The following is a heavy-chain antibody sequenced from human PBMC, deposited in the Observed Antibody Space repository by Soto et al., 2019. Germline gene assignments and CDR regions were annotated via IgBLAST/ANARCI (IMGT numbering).Heavy chain of an antibody. Sequence: EVLLLESGGGLVQPGGSLRLSCAASGFTFSSYAMYWVRQAPGKGLEWVSLIGGSGANTYYADSLKGRFTISRDNSKNTLYLQMNTLRAEDTAVYYCARRAYCSSTSCYQFFDYWGQGTLVTVSS. V-gene: IGHV3-23*01. D-gene: IGHD2-2*01. CDR2: IGGSGANT. J-gene: IGHJ4*02. CDR3: ARRAYCSSTSCYQFFDY. CDR1: GFTFSSYA.